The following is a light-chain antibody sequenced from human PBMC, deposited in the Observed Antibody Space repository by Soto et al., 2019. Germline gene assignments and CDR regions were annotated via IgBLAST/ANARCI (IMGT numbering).Light chain of an antibody. CDR3: PQDNTWSTWT. CDR1: QSVSRK. CDR2: GAS. J-gene: IGKJ1*01. Sequence: RVLTQSPTTLTGSPRDRAPLSWRASQSVSRKLVWYQQKPGQAPRLLIYGASTRATGIPERFSGSGSGTEFTLTISSLQSEDFSVYYCPQDNTWSTWTFGQGANVDI. V-gene: IGKV3D-15*01.